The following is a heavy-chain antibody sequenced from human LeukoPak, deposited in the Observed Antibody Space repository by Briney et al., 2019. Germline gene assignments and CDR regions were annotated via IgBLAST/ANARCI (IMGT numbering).Heavy chain of an antibody. D-gene: IGHD4/OR15-4a*01. CDR1: GYIFTGYY. V-gene: IGHV1-2*02. CDR3: ASGDYGDPPLNY. CDR2: MNPKSGAT. J-gene: IGHJ4*02. Sequence: GASVKVSCKTSGYIFTGYYLHWVRQAPGPGLEWMGWMNPKSGATDYARKFQGRVTMTRYTSIITAYMALTRLRSDDTAVYYCASGDYGDPPLNYWGQGTLVTVSS.